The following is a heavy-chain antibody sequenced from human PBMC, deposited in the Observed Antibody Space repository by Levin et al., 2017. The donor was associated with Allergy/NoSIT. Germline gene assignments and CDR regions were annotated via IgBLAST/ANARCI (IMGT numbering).Heavy chain of an antibody. CDR2: IYYSGST. J-gene: IGHJ1*01. V-gene: IGHV4-59*01. D-gene: IGHD3-16*02. CDR1: GGSISSYY. CDR3: ARVGLSLGSEYFQH. Sequence: SETLSLTCTVSGGSISSYYWSWIRQPPGKGLEWIGYIYYSGSTNYNPSLKSRVTISVDTSKNQFSLKLSSVTAADTAVYYCARVGLSLGSEYFQHWGQGTLVTVSS.